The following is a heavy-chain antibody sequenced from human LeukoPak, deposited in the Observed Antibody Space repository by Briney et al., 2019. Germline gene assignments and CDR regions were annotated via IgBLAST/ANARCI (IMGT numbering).Heavy chain of an antibody. CDR3: ARGPDCSGGSCSTYYYYGMDV. CDR2: INTNTGNP. Sequence: ASVKVSCKASGYTFTSYAMNWVRQAPGQGLEWMGWINTNTGNPTYAQGFTGRFVFSLDTSVSTAYLQISSLKAEDTAVYYCARGPDCSGGSCSTYYYYGMDVWGQGTTVTVSS. J-gene: IGHJ6*02. CDR1: GYTFTSYA. V-gene: IGHV7-4-1*02. D-gene: IGHD2-15*01.